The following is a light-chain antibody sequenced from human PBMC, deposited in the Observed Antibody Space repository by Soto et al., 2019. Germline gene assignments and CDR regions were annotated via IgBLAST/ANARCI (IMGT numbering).Light chain of an antibody. CDR3: QQYNNWPPVT. CDR1: QNLRSS. Sequence: VMTQSPATLSVSPGERATLSCRSSQNLRSSLAWYQQKPGQAPRLLIYGGSTRATGIPARFSGSGSGTEFTLTISSLQSEDFAVYYCQQYNNWPPVTFGQGTKVDIK. V-gene: IGKV3-15*01. J-gene: IGKJ1*01. CDR2: GGS.